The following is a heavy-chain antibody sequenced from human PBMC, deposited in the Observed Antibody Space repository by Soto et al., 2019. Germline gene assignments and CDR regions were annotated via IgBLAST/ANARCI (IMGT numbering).Heavy chain of an antibody. CDR3: ARGRFFGDEDYYGMDV. D-gene: IGHD3-3*01. Sequence: PGGSLRLSCAASGFTFSSYAMHWVRQAPGKGLEWVAVISYDGSNKYYADSVKGRFTISRDNSKNTLYLQMNSLRAEGTAVYYCARGRFFGDEDYYGMDVWGQGTTVTVSS. CDR2: ISYDGSNK. J-gene: IGHJ6*02. CDR1: GFTFSSYA. V-gene: IGHV3-30-3*01.